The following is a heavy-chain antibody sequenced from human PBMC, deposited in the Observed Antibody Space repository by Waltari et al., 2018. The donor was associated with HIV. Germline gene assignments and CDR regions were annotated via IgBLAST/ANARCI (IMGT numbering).Heavy chain of an antibody. CDR2: ISAYNGNT. D-gene: IGHD3-22*01. V-gene: IGHV1-18*01. CDR3: ARGYYYDSSGYYSPYPFDY. Sequence: QVQLVQSGAEVKKPGASVKVSCKASGYTFTSYGISWVRQSPGQWLEWMGWISAYNGNTNYAQKLQGRVTMTTDTSTSTAYMELRSLRSDDTAVYYCARGYYYDSSGYYSPYPFDYWGQGTLVTVSS. J-gene: IGHJ4*02. CDR1: GYTFTSYG.